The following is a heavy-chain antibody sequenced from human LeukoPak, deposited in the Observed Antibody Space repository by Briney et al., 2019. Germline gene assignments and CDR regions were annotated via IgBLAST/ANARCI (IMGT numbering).Heavy chain of an antibody. Sequence: PSETLSLTCTVSGYSISSGYYWGWIRQPPGKGLEWIGSIYHSGSTYYNPSLKSRVTISVDTSKNQFSLKLSSVTAADTAVYYCARRGSYGYNYWGQGTLVTVSS. CDR3: ARRGSYGYNY. D-gene: IGHD5-18*01. V-gene: IGHV4-38-2*02. CDR2: IYHSGST. CDR1: GYSISSGYY. J-gene: IGHJ4*02.